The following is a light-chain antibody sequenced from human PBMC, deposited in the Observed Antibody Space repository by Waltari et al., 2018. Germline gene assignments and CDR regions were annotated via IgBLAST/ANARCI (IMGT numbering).Light chain of an antibody. J-gene: IGLJ3*02. CDR3: LAWDDSRNGWV. CDR2: GDD. Sequence: QSVLTQSPSASGTPGQRVTMSCSGSSLHIGKNTVNWYQQVPGTAPKLLINGDDQRPPASRDRISGSKSGTSASLAISGLQPEDEAEYDCLAWDDSRNGWVFGGGTKVTVL. V-gene: IGLV1-44*01. CDR1: SLHIGKNT.